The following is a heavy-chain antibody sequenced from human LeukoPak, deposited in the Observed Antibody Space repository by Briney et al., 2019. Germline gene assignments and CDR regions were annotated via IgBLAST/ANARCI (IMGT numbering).Heavy chain of an antibody. CDR3: ARTPYYFDY. J-gene: IGHJ4*02. Sequence: PSETLSLTCTVSGGSIRSSYYYWGWIRQPPGKGLEWIGYIYYSGSTNYNPSLKSRVTISVDTSKNQFSLKLSSVTAADTAVYYRARTPYYFDYWGQGTLVTVSS. V-gene: IGHV4-61*05. CDR2: IYYSGST. CDR1: GGSIRSSYYY.